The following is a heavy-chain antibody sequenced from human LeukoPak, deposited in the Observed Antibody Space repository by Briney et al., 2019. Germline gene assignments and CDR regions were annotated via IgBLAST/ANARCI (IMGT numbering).Heavy chain of an antibody. Sequence: SETLSLTCTVSGGSISNINYYWGWIRQPPGKGLEWIGSIDYSGSTYYNPSLKSRVSISVDTSKNQFSLKLSSVTAADTAVYYCARQYRGDYYDSSGYYFDYWGQGTLVTVSS. V-gene: IGHV4-39*01. J-gene: IGHJ4*02. CDR2: IDYSGST. CDR3: ARQYRGDYYDSSGYYFDY. D-gene: IGHD3-22*01. CDR1: GGSISNINYY.